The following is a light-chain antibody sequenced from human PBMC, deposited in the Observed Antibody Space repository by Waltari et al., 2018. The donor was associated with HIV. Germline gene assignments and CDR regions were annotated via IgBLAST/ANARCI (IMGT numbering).Light chain of an antibody. V-gene: IGLV1-40*01. CDR3: QSYDSSLSGYV. CDR1: SSNLGAGYT. Sequence: QSVLTQPPSVSGAPGQRVTISCTGSSSNLGAGYTVSWYRQLPGTAPKLLIYRNTNRPSGVPNRVSGSKSGTSASLAITGLQADDEADDYCQSYDSSLSGYVFGTGTKVTVL. J-gene: IGLJ1*01. CDR2: RNT.